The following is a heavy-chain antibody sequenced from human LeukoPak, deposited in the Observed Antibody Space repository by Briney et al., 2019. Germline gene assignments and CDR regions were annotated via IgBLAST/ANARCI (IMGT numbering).Heavy chain of an antibody. Sequence: ASVKVSCKVSGYTLSELSMHWVRQAPGKGLEWMGRFHPEDDETIFAQNFQGRVTMTEDTSTDTAYMELSSLRSEDTAVYYCATGIAFGGPIVTPYYFDYWGQGTLVTVSS. CDR1: GYTLSELS. D-gene: IGHD3-16*02. CDR3: ATGIAFGGPIVTPYYFDY. CDR2: FHPEDDET. J-gene: IGHJ4*02. V-gene: IGHV1-24*01.